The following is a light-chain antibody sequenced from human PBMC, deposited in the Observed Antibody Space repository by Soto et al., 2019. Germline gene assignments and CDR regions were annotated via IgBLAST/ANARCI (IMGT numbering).Light chain of an antibody. CDR1: SSDVGGYNY. Sequence: QSALTQPASVSGSPGQSITISCTGTSSDVGGYNYVSWYQHHPGKAPKLIIYDVTNRPSGVSNPFSGSKSGNTASLTISGLQPEAEADHHCSSYTTSNTRQIVFGTGTRSPS. J-gene: IGLJ1*01. CDR2: DVT. V-gene: IGLV2-14*03. CDR3: SSYTTSNTRQIV.